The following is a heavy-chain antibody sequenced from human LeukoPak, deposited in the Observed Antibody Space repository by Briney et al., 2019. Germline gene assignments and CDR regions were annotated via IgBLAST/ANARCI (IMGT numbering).Heavy chain of an antibody. Sequence: GSSLRLSCTASGVSLSNYAMHWVRRPPGRGLEWVAVISFDGTNKYYGDSVEGRFSVSRDNSKNTLYLQMNSLRPDDTAMYYCATDYGDYEPIDYWGQGTLVTVSS. CDR1: GVSLSNYA. CDR3: ATDYGDYEPIDY. J-gene: IGHJ4*02. V-gene: IGHV3-30*04. D-gene: IGHD4-17*01. CDR2: ISFDGTNK.